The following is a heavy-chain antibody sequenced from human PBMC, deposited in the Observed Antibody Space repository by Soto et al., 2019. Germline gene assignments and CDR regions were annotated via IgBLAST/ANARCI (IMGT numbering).Heavy chain of an antibody. V-gene: IGHV1-69*02. CDR2: IIPILGIA. D-gene: IGHD1-26*01. CDR3: ARPAGSYFWPSLGV. Sequence: GAPVEVSCEDSRESLAGSFLCWVRHALGQGLEWMGRIIPILGIANYAQKFQGRVTITADKSTSTAYMELSSLRSEDTAVYYCARPAGSYFWPSLGVWGQGTTVTVSS. J-gene: IGHJ6*02. CDR1: RESLAGSF.